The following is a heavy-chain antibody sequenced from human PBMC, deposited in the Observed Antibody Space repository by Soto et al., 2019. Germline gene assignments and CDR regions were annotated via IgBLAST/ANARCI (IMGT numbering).Heavy chain of an antibody. CDR2: IYWDDDN. D-gene: IGHD4-17*01. Sequence: SGPTLVKPTQPLTLTCTFSGFSLSTSGVGVGWIRQPPGKALEWLALIYWDDDNGYSPSLKSSLTIHKDTSKNQVVLTMTNMDPVDTATYYCAHLDYDGYGLDFWGQGTLVTVSS. CDR3: AHLDYDGYGLDF. J-gene: IGHJ4*02. CDR1: GFSLSTSGVG. V-gene: IGHV2-5*02.